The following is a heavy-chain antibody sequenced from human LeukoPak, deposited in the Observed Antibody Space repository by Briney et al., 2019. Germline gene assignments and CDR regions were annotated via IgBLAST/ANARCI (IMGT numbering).Heavy chain of an antibody. Sequence: SETLSLTCTVSDGSISSYYWSWIRKPAGKGLEWIGRMYTSGSTNYNPSLKSRVTMSVDTSKNQFSLKLSSVTAADTAVYYCARDRACSDYKGTTYYFDYWGQGTLVTVSS. D-gene: IGHD3-10*01. CDR3: ARDRACSDYKGTTYYFDY. CDR1: DGSISSYY. J-gene: IGHJ4*02. V-gene: IGHV4-4*07. CDR2: MYTSGST.